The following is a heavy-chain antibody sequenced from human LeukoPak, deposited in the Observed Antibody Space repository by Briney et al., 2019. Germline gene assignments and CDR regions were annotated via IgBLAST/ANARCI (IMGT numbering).Heavy chain of an antibody. CDR1: GGSISSYY. D-gene: IGHD6-13*01. CDR2: VYYSGST. CDR3: ARHRRAAASFDI. V-gene: IGHV4-59*08. Sequence: KASETLSLTCTISGGSISSYYWSWIRQPPGKGLEWIGYVYYSGSTNYNPSLKSRVTISVDTAKNQFSLKLSSVTAADTAAYYCARHRRAAASFDIWGQGTMVTVSS. J-gene: IGHJ3*02.